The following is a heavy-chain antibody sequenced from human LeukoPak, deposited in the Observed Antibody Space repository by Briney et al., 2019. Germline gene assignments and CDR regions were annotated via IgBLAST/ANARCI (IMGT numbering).Heavy chain of an antibody. Sequence: SETLSLTCTVSGGSISSISYYWGWIRQPPGKGLEWIGNIYYSGSTSYNPSLKSRVTMSVDKSKNEFSLKLSSVTAADTAVYYCARDRSDYFFDYWGQGTLVTVSS. D-gene: IGHD2-15*01. J-gene: IGHJ4*02. CDR1: GGSISSISYY. CDR3: ARDRSDYFFDY. CDR2: IYYSGST. V-gene: IGHV4-39*07.